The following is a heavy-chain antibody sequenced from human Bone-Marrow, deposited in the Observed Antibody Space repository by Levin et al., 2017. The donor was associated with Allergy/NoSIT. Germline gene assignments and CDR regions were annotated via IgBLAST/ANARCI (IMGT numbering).Heavy chain of an antibody. CDR1: GFISAYYA. V-gene: IGHV3-23*01. D-gene: IGHD6-13*01. CDR3: AKMEQQLVQGAFQE. Sequence: ETLSLTCAASGFISAYYAMSWVRQAPGKGLEWVSGISGTYDQTFYRDSVKGRFTISRDKSKNTVYLQMNNLRVDDSAIYYCAKMEQQLVQGAFQEWGQGTLVSVSS. J-gene: IGHJ1*01. CDR2: ISGTYDQT.